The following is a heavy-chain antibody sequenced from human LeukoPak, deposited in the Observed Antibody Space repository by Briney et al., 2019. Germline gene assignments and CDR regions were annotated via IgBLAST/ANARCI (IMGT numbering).Heavy chain of an antibody. V-gene: IGHV3-7*01. J-gene: IGHJ4*02. CDR2: IKNDGSDK. Sequence: PGGSLRLSCEASGFSFSAAWMTWVRQAPGKGLEWVATIKNDGSDKYYVDSVKGRFTISRDNAENSLFLQMNSLRVEDTAVYYCAREWQGGIAAAGTRIEGDYWGQGTLVAVSS. CDR3: AREWQGGIAAAGTRIEGDY. D-gene: IGHD6-13*01. CDR1: GFSFSAAW.